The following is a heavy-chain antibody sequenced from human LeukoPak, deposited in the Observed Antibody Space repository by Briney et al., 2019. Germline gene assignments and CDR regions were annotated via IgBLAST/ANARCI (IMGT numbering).Heavy chain of an antibody. J-gene: IGHJ5*02. CDR3: ARDPGGHCSGGSCSYNWFDP. CDR2: IRYDGSNK. V-gene: IGHV3-30*02. CDR1: GFTFSSYG. D-gene: IGHD2-15*01. Sequence: AGGSLRLSCAASGFTFSSYGMHWVRQAPGKGLEWVAFIRYDGSNKYYADSVKGRFTISRDNSKNTLYLQMNSLRAEDTAVYYCARDPGGHCSGGSCSYNWFDPWGQGTLVTVSS.